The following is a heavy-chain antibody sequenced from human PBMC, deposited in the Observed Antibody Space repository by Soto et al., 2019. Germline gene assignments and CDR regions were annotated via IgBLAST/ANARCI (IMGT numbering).Heavy chain of an antibody. J-gene: IGHJ4*02. V-gene: IGHV3-7*05. CDR2: INHDGSAN. D-gene: IGHD3-10*01. Sequence: EVQLVESGGGLVQPGGSLRLSCAASGFTFNNYYMVWVRQAPGRGLEWVANINHDGSANYYVDSVKGRFTISRDNAKSSLYLQINSLRAEDTATYYCGRGFGGTHWGQGSLVTVSS. CDR1: GFTFNNYY. CDR3: GRGFGGTH.